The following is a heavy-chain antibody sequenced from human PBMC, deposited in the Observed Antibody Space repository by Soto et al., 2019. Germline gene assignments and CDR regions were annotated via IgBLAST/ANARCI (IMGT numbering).Heavy chain of an antibody. J-gene: IGHJ5*02. V-gene: IGHV1-69*13. CDR1: GGTFSSYA. CDR3: AGGGYDLNWFDP. D-gene: IGHD5-12*01. Sequence: ASVKVSCKASGGTFSSYAISWVRQAPGQGLEWMGGIIPIFGTANYAQKFQGRVTITADESTSTAYMELSSLRSEDTAVYYCAGGGYDLNWFDPWGQGTLVTVSS. CDR2: IIPIFGTA.